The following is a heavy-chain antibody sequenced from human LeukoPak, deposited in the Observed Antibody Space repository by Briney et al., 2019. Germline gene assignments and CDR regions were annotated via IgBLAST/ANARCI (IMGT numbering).Heavy chain of an antibody. Sequence: PGGSLRLSCAASGFTFSSYSMNWVRQAPGKGLEWVSYISSSSSTMYYADSVKGRFTISRDNAKNSLYLQMNSLRAEDTAVYYCARGRIRFLDDFDYWGQGNLVTVSS. CDR1: GFTFSSYS. J-gene: IGHJ4*02. D-gene: IGHD3-3*01. V-gene: IGHV3-48*01. CDR2: ISSSSSTM. CDR3: ARGRIRFLDDFDY.